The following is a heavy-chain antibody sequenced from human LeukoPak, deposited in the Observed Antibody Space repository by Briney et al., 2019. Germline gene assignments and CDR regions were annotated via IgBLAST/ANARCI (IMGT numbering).Heavy chain of an antibody. V-gene: IGHV4-39*01. D-gene: IGHD3-22*01. CDR3: ARHAYYYDSSAPLGY. CDR1: GGSISSSSYY. CDR2: IYYSGST. Sequence: SVTLSLTCTVSGGSISSSSYYWGWIRQPPGKGLEWIGSIYYSGSTYYNPSLKSRVTISVDTSKNQFSLKLSSVTAADTAVYYCARHAYYYDSSAPLGYWGQGTLVTVSS. J-gene: IGHJ4*02.